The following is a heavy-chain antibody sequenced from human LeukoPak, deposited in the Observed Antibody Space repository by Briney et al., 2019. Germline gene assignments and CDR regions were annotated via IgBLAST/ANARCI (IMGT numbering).Heavy chain of an antibody. CDR1: GGSISSYY. V-gene: IGHV4-59*08. CDR2: IYYSGST. D-gene: IGHD6-19*01. Sequence: SESLSLTCTVSGGSISSYYWSWIRQPPGKGLEWIGYIYYSGSTNYNPSLKSRVTISVDTSKNQFSLKLSSVTAADTAVYYCARHVSSGGPEDRRWSYFDYWGQGTLVTVSS. J-gene: IGHJ4*02. CDR3: ARHVSSGGPEDRRWSYFDY.